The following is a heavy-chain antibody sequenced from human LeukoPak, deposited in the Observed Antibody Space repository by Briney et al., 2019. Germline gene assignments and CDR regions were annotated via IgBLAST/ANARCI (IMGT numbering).Heavy chain of an antibody. Sequence: GGTLRLSCAASGFTVSSYGMTWVRQAPGKGLEWVSSFSGTGGGTYYADSVKGRFTISRDNAKNTLYLQMNSLRGEDTAVYFCARFYRYGVGVTAFDIWGQGTMVTVSS. CDR3: ARFYRYGVGVTAFDI. J-gene: IGHJ3*02. V-gene: IGHV3-23*01. CDR2: FSGTGGGT. CDR1: GFTVSSYG. D-gene: IGHD3-10*01.